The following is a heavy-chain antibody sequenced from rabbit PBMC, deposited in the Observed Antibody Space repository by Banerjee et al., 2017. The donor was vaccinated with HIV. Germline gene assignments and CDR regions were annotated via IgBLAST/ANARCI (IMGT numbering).Heavy chain of an antibody. CDR1: GFSFSSSYW. CDR2: IYAGSSGTT. J-gene: IGHJ4*01. V-gene: IGHV1S45*01. Sequence: QEQLVESGGGLVQPEGSLTLTCTASGFSFSSSYWICWVRQAPGKGLELIACIYAGSSGTTYYASWAKGRFTISKTSSTTVTLQMTSLTAADTATYFCAVGSSGAYFNLWGQGTLVTVS. CDR3: AVGSSGAYFNL. D-gene: IGHD7-1*01.